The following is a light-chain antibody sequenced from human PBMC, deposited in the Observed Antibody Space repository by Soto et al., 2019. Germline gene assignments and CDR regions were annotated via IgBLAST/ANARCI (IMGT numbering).Light chain of an antibody. CDR1: QSVSSY. CDR3: QQRGTRPPWT. V-gene: IGKV3-11*01. CDR2: DAS. Sequence: EIVLTQSPATLSLSPGERATLSCRASQSVSSYLVWYQQKPGQAPRLLIYDASNRATGIPARFSGSGSGTDFTLTISSLEPEDFAVYYCQQRGTRPPWTFGQGNKVAIK. J-gene: IGKJ1*01.